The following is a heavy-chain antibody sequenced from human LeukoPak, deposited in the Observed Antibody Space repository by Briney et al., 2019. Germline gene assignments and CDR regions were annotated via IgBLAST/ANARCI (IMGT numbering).Heavy chain of an antibody. CDR1: GGTFSSHV. CDR3: VREVGYGDYVSTNNWFDP. J-gene: IGHJ5*02. Sequence: SVKVSCKASGGTFSSHVISWVRQAPGQGLEWLGKIIPILGMAHYAQKFQGRVTITADKSTSTAYMELSSLRSEDTAVYYCVREVGYGDYVSTNNWFDPWGQGTLVIVSS. V-gene: IGHV1-69*04. CDR2: IIPILGMA. D-gene: IGHD4-17*01.